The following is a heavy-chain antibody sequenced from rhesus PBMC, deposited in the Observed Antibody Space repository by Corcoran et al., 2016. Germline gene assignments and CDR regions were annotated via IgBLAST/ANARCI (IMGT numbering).Heavy chain of an antibody. V-gene: IGHV2-1*01. CDR2: IYWNDDK. CDR3: ARRWTTVAAIDY. Sequence: QVTLKESGPALVKPTQTLTLTCTFSGFSLSTSGMGVGWIRQPSRKTLEWLAHIYWNDDKYYSTSLKSRLTISKDTSKNQVVLTMTNMDPVVTATYYCARRWTTVAAIDYWGQGVLVTVSS. D-gene: IGHD4-29*01. CDR1: GFSLSTSGMG. J-gene: IGHJ4*01.